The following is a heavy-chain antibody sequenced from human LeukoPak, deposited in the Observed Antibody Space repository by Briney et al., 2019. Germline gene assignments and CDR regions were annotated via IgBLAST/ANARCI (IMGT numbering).Heavy chain of an antibody. Sequence: PSETLSLTCAAYGGSFSGYYWSWIRQPPGKGLEWIGEINNSGSTTYNPSLKSRVTISADMSQNQFSLRLSSVTAVDTAVYYCARRGGRTYYYDTTGNYYFDYWGQGTLVAVSS. V-gene: IGHV4-34*01. CDR2: INNSGST. J-gene: IGHJ4*02. D-gene: IGHD3-22*01. CDR3: ARRGGRTYYYDTTGNYYFDY. CDR1: GGSFSGYY.